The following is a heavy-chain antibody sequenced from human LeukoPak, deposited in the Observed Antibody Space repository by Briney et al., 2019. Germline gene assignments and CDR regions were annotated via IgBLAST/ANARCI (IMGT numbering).Heavy chain of an antibody. CDR1: GFTVSSNY. Sequence: GGSLRLSCAASGFTVSSNYMSWVRQAPGKGLEWVSVIYIGGSTYYADSVKGRFTISRDISKNTLYLQMNSLRAEDTAMYYCARLGFVVPAVIFDYWDQGTLVTVSP. J-gene: IGHJ4*02. V-gene: IGHV3-53*01. CDR2: IYIGGST. D-gene: IGHD2-2*02. CDR3: ARLGFVVPAVIFDY.